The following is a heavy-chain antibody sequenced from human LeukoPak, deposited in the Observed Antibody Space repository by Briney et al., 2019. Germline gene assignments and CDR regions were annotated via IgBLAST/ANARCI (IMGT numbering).Heavy chain of an antibody. V-gene: IGHV3-7*01. CDR3: TRDQH. J-gene: IGHJ1*01. CDR2: INYDGNEK. CDR1: GFIFGTTS. Sequence: GGSPRLSCAGSGFIFGTTSMSWVRQTPGKGLEWVASINYDGNEKYYVGSVEGRFTISRDSAKKSLFLQMNSLRAEDTAIYYCTRDQHGGQGTLVTVSS.